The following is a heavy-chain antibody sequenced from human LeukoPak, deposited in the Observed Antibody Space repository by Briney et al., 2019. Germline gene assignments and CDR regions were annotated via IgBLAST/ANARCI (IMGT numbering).Heavy chain of an antibody. J-gene: IGHJ6*03. V-gene: IGHV3-30*18. CDR3: AKSGGYSSSWYVGYYYYYMDV. CDR2: ISYDGSNK. CDR1: GFTFSSYV. Sequence: PGGSLRLSCAASGFTFSSYVMHWVRQAPGKGLEWVAVISYDGSNKYYADSVEGRFTISRDNSKNTLYLQMNSLRAEDTAVYYCAKSGGYSSSWYVGYYYYYMDVWGKGTTVTVSS. D-gene: IGHD6-13*01.